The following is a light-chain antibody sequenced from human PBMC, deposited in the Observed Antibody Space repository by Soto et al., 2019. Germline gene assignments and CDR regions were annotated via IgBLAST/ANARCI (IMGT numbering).Light chain of an antibody. V-gene: IGLV2-14*01. Sequence: QSVLTQPASVSGSPGQSITISCTGTSSDVGGYNYVSWYQQHPGKAPKLMIYDVTNWPSGVSNRFSGSKSGNTASLTISGRQAEDEADYYCSSYTSSSTPLVFGGGTKLTVL. J-gene: IGLJ3*02. CDR1: SSDVGGYNY. CDR3: SSYTSSSTPLV. CDR2: DVT.